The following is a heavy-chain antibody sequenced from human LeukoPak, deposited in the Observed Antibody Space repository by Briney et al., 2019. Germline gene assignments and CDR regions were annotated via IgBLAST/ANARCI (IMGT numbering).Heavy chain of an antibody. J-gene: IGHJ4*02. D-gene: IGHD3-3*01. CDR2: IYYSGTS. V-gene: IGHV4-39*07. CDR1: GGSISSSGYY. CDR3: ARDPKGSGYDIGDGIY. Sequence: KASETLSLTCTVSGGSISSSGYYWGWIRQPPGKGLEWIGSIYYSGTSYYNPSLKSRVTISVDTSKNQFSLRLTSVTAADTAVYYCARDPKGSGYDIGDGIYWGQGTLVTVSS.